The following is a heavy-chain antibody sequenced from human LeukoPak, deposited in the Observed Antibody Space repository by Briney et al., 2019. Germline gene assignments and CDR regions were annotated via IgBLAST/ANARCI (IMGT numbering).Heavy chain of an antibody. CDR3: ATTTGGPYNWFDP. V-gene: IGHV4-38-2*02. CDR1: GYSVKSANY. CDR2: IYQSEST. D-gene: IGHD1-1*01. Sequence: SEILSLTCTVSGYSVKSANYWGWIRQPPGKGLEWIGTIYQSESTSYSPSLQRRVTISLDRTKNQFSLNLRSVTAADTAVYYCATTTGGPYNWFDPWGQGTLVTVYS. J-gene: IGHJ5*02.